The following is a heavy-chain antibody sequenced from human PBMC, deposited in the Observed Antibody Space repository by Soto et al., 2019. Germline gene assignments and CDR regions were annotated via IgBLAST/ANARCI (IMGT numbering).Heavy chain of an antibody. J-gene: IGHJ4*02. CDR1: GFTFSSYS. CDR3: ARDGADYYDSSGDY. Sequence: LRLSCAASGFTFSSYSMNWVRQAPGKGLEWVSSISSSSSYIYYADSVKGRFTISRDNAKNSLYLQMNSLRAEDTAVYYCARDGADYYDSSGDYWGQGTLVTVSS. CDR2: ISSSSSYI. V-gene: IGHV3-21*01. D-gene: IGHD3-22*01.